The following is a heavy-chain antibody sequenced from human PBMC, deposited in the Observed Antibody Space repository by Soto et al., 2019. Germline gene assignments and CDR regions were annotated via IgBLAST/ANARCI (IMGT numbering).Heavy chain of an antibody. D-gene: IGHD6-13*01. CDR2: IWYDGSNK. CDR3: ARDVYPIAAAGTYYYYGMDV. Sequence: GSLRLSCAASGFTFSSYGMHWVRQAPGKGLEWVAVIWYDGSNKYYADSVKGRFTISRDNSKNTLYLQMNSLRAEDTAVYYCARDVYPIAAAGTYYYYGMDVWGQGTTVTVSS. CDR1: GFTFSSYG. V-gene: IGHV3-33*01. J-gene: IGHJ6*02.